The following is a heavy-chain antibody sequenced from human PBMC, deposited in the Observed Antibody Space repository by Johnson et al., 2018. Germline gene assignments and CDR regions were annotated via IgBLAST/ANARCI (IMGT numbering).Heavy chain of an antibody. D-gene: IGHD3-16*01. CDR1: GFTFGHYT. CDR2: IRAEAFGGTT. J-gene: IGHJ3*02. V-gene: IGHV3-49*03. Sequence: EVQLVESGGGLVQXGRSLRLSCTASGFTFGHYTMSWFLQAPGKGLEWVSFIRAEAFGGTTEYAASVKGRFSISRDDSKSIAYLQMNSLKTEDTAVYYCTRGRIGAHHDAFDIWGQGTMVTVSS. CDR3: TRGRIGAHHDAFDI.